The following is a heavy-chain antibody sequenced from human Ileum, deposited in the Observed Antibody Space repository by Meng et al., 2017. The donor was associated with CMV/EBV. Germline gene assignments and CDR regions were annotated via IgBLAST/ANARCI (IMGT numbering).Heavy chain of an antibody. CDR1: GCPITRYY. V-gene: IGHV4-4*07. CDR3: AKGTGVTDPFDY. Sequence: LWMPSVPLSLACRFSGCPITRYYWSWIRQTAGKGLEWIGRIYVSGSTNYNPSLKSRVTMSVDTSKNQFSLKLSSVTAADTAIYYCAKGTGVTDPFDYWGQGTLVTVSS. CDR2: IYVSGST. D-gene: IGHD1-14*01. J-gene: IGHJ4*02.